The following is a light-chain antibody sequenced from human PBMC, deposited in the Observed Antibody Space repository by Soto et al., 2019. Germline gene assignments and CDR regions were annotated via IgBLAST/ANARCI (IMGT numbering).Light chain of an antibody. J-gene: IGKJ1*01. V-gene: IGKV3-15*01. Sequence: EIMLTQSPGTPSLSPGERATLFCRASQIILTNLAWYQQKPGQAPRLLIYGTSTRAGGVPARFSGGGSGTEFTLTITSLQSEDFAVYYCHQYNGWPRTFGQGTKVDI. CDR1: QIILTN. CDR2: GTS. CDR3: HQYNGWPRT.